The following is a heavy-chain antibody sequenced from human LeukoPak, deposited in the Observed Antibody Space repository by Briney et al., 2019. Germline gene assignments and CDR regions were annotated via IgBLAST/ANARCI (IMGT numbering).Heavy chain of an antibody. V-gene: IGHV3-23*01. CDR1: GFTFSNYA. J-gene: IGHJ4*02. Sequence: GGSLRLSCAASGFTFSNYAMSWVRRTPGKGLEWVSSIGGSGTTYYADSVKGRLTISRDNSKNTLYLQMNSLRAEDTAVYYCAKDLAPGINTAMPDWGQGTLVTVSS. CDR2: IGGSGTT. CDR3: AKDLAPGINTAMPD. D-gene: IGHD5-18*01.